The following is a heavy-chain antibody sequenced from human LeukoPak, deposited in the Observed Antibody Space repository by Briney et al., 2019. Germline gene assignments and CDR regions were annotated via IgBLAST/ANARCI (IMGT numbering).Heavy chain of an antibody. J-gene: IGHJ5*02. CDR3: ARAGGGGIVRGRCLFDP. CDR2: INPSGGST. D-gene: IGHD1-26*01. V-gene: IGHV1-46*01. Sequence: ASVTVPCTASGYTFTSYYIHWVRQAPGQGPEWMGIINPSGGSTGYAQKFQGRVTMTRDTSTSTVYMELSSLRFEDTAVYYCARAGGGGIVRGRCLFDPWGQGTLVTVSS. CDR1: GYTFTSYY.